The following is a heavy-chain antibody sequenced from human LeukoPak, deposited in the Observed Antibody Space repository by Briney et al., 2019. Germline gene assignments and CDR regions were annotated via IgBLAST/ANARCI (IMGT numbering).Heavy chain of an antibody. CDR1: GFTFSSYW. CDR3: ARDMDPDSGYDSYDY. CDR2: INSDGSST. D-gene: IGHD5-12*01. J-gene: IGHJ4*02. Sequence: GGFLRLSCAASGFTFSSYWMHWVRQAPGKGLVWVSRINSDGSSTSYADSVKGRFTISRDNAKNTLYLQMNSLRAEDTAVYYCARDMDPDSGYDSYDYWGQGTLVTVSS. V-gene: IGHV3-74*01.